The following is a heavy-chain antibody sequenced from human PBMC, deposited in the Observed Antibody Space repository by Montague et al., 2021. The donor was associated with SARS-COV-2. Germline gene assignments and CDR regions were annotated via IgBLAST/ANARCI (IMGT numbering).Heavy chain of an antibody. D-gene: IGHD4-17*01. CDR2: TNYRSKWTN. Sequence: CAISGDSVWSNTAAWNWIRQSPSGGLEWLGRTNYRSKWTNDYATXVEGRISIDPDTSKNQFFLHLRSVTPEDTGVYYCVRDTGSAQAGFDAWGQGTLVTVSS. V-gene: IGHV6-1*01. J-gene: IGHJ4*02. CDR3: VRDTGSAQAGFDA. CDR1: GDSVWSNTAA.